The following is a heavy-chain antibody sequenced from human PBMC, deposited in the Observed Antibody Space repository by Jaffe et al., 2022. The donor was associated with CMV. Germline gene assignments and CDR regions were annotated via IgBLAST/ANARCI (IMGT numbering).Heavy chain of an antibody. CDR2: ISSSGSYI. Sequence: EVQLVESGGGLVKPGGSLRLSCAASGFSFSSCNMNWVRQAPGKGLEWVASISSSGSYIYYADSMKGRFTISRDNGKNSLYLQMNSLRAEDTAVYYCAKGLISSIPRHMDYWGQGTLVTVSS. D-gene: IGHD3-10*01. J-gene: IGHJ4*02. V-gene: IGHV3-21*01. CDR3: AKGLISSIPRHMDY. CDR1: GFSFSSCN.